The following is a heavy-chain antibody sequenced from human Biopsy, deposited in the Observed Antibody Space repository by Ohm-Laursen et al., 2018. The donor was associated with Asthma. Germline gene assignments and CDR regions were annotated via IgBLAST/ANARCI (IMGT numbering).Heavy chain of an antibody. CDR3: ARVTRITIFGVGGIQDY. CDR2: IYYSGST. V-gene: IGHV4-61*08. D-gene: IGHD3-3*01. CDR1: GGAIRTSGYY. J-gene: IGHJ4*02. Sequence: TLSLTCSVSGGAIRTSGYYWGWIRQPPGKGLEWIGYIYYSGSTNYNPSLKSRVTISVDTSKNQFSLKLSSVTAADTAVYCCARVTRITIFGVGGIQDYWGQGTLVTVSS.